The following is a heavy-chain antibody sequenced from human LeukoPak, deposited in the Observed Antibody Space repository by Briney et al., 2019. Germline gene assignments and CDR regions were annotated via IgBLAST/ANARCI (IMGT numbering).Heavy chain of an antibody. CDR1: GFTFSSYA. V-gene: IGHV3-23*01. CDR3: ATLPPRRITMIVVVRTNWFDP. Sequence: LTGGSLRLSCAASGFTFSSYAMSWVRQAPGKGLEWVSAISGSGGSTYYADSVKGRFTISRDNSKNTLYLQMNSLRAEDTAVYYWATLPPRRITMIVVVRTNWFDPWGQGTLVTVSS. J-gene: IGHJ5*02. D-gene: IGHD3-22*01. CDR2: ISGSGGST.